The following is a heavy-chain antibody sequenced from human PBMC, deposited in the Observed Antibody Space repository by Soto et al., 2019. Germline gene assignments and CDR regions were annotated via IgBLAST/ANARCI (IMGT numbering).Heavy chain of an antibody. CDR1: GYTFTSYD. CDR3: ARAYYDFWSAYFH. CDR2: MNPNSGNT. J-gene: IGHJ4*02. D-gene: IGHD3-3*01. V-gene: IGHV1-8*01. Sequence: ASVKVSCKASGYTFTSYDINWVRQATGQGLEWMGWMNPNSGNTGYAQKFQGRVTMTRNTSISTAYMELSSLRSEDTAVYYCARAYYDFWSAYFHWGQGTLVNVAS.